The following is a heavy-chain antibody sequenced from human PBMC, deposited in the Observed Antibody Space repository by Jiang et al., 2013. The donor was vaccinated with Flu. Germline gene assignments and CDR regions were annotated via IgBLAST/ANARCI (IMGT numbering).Heavy chain of an antibody. V-gene: IGHV3-7*01. CDR3: ARGGYNYVVDQ. D-gene: IGHD5-24*01. Sequence: VQLVESGGGLVRPGGSLRLSCAASGFTFSNYGMTWVRQAPGKGLEWVANIKEDGSEKYYVDSVKGRFTISKATPGTSLYLQMNSLRPEDTAVYYCARGGYNYVVDQWGQGTLVTVSS. CDR1: GFTFSNYG. CDR2: IKEDGSEK. J-gene: IGHJ4*02.